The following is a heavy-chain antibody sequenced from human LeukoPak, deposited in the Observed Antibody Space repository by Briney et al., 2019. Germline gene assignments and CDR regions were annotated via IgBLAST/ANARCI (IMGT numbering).Heavy chain of an antibody. Sequence: ASVKVSCKASGYTFTSYGISWVRQAPGQGLEWMGWISAYNGNTNYAQKLQGRVTMTTDTSTSTAYMELSSLRSEDTAVYYCARWRNIRPGFDYWGQGTLVTVSS. D-gene: IGHD2/OR15-2a*01. CDR1: GYTFTSYG. CDR3: ARWRNIRPGFDY. J-gene: IGHJ4*02. V-gene: IGHV1-18*01. CDR2: ISAYNGNT.